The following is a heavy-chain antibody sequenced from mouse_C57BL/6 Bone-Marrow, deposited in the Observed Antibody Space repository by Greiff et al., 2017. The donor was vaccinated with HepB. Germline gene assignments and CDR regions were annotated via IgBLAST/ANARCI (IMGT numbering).Heavy chain of an antibody. CDR2: IHPSDSDT. CDR1: GYTFTSYW. V-gene: IGHV1-74*01. Sequence: QVQLQQPGAELVKPGASVKVSCKASGYTFTSYWMHWVKQRPGQGLEWIGRIHPSDSDTNYNQKFKGKATLTVDKSSSTTYMKLSSLTSEDAAVYDSEKGGITTVVAYYAMYDWGKGTSVTVSS. CDR3: EKGGITTVVAYYAMYD. J-gene: IGHJ4*01. D-gene: IGHD1-1*01.